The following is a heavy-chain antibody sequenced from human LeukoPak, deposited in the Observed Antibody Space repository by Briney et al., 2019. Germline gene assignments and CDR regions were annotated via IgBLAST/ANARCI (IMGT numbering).Heavy chain of an antibody. J-gene: IGHJ4*02. V-gene: IGHV1-46*01. CDR1: GYTFTSYY. CDR3: ARDPARIWFGELWFDY. CDR2: INPSGGST. D-gene: IGHD3-10*01. Sequence: GASVKVSCKASGYTFTSYYMHWVRQAPGQGLEWMGIINPSGGSTSYAQKFQGRVTMTRDTSTSTVYMELSSLRSEDTAVYYCARDPARIWFGELWFDYWGQGTLVTVSS.